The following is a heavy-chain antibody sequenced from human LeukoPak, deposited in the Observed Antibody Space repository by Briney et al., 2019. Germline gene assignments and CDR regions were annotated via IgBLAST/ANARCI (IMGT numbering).Heavy chain of an antibody. CDR3: ARDPIVLMVYAISHPYYFDY. J-gene: IGHJ4*02. Sequence: GGSLRLSCAASGFTFSSYDMSWVRQAPGKGLEWVSTISGSGGSTYYADSVKGRFTISRDKSKNTLYLQMNSLRAEDTAVYYCARDPIVLMVYAISHPYYFDYWGQGTLVTVSS. V-gene: IGHV3-23*01. CDR2: ISGSGGST. D-gene: IGHD2-8*01. CDR1: GFTFSSYD.